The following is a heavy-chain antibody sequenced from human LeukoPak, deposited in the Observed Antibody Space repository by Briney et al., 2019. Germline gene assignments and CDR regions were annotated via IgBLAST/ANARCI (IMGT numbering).Heavy chain of an antibody. Sequence: ASVKVSCKASGYTFTVYYMHWVRQAPGQGLEWMGWINPNSGGTNYAQKFQGRVTMTRDTSISTAYMELSRLRSDDTAVYYCARESGGSGSYYDHWGQGTLVTVSS. D-gene: IGHD3-10*01. CDR1: GYTFTVYY. CDR3: ARESGGSGSYYDH. J-gene: IGHJ4*02. V-gene: IGHV1-2*02. CDR2: INPNSGGT.